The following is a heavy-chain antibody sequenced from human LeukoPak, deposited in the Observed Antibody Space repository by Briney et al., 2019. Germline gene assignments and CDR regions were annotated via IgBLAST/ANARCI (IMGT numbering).Heavy chain of an antibody. CDR3: AKVQIVVVVAATFDY. CDR1: GFTVSSNY. Sequence: GGSLRLSCAASGFTVSSNYMSWVRQAPGKGLEWVSVIYSGGSTYYADSVKGRFTISRDNSKNTLYLQMNSLRAEDTAVYYCAKVQIVVVVAATFDYWGQGTLVTVSS. CDR2: IYSGGST. D-gene: IGHD2-15*01. J-gene: IGHJ4*02. V-gene: IGHV3-53*01.